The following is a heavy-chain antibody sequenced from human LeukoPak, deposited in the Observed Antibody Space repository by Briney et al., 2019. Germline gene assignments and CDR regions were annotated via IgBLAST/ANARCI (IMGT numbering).Heavy chain of an antibody. CDR3: ARACGSSTSCLDY. Sequence: SETLSLTCAVYGGSFSGYYWSWIRQPPGKGLEWIGEINHSGSTNYNPSLKSRVTISVDTSKNQFSLKLSSVTAADTAVYYCARACGSSTSCLDYWGQAALVTVPS. J-gene: IGHJ4*02. CDR2: INHSGST. D-gene: IGHD2-2*01. V-gene: IGHV4-34*01. CDR1: GGSFSGYY.